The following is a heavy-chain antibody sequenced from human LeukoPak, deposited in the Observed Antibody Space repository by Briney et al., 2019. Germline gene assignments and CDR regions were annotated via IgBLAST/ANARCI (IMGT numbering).Heavy chain of an antibody. J-gene: IGHJ5*02. Sequence: ASVKVSCKASGYTFTGYYMHWVRQAPGQGLEWMGRINPNSGGTNYAQKFQGRVTMTRDTSISTAYMELSRLRSDDTAVYYCARALLLWFGELLSPPEPWGQGTLVTVSS. D-gene: IGHD3-10*01. V-gene: IGHV1-2*06. CDR3: ARALLLWFGELLSPPEP. CDR1: GYTFTGYY. CDR2: INPNSGGT.